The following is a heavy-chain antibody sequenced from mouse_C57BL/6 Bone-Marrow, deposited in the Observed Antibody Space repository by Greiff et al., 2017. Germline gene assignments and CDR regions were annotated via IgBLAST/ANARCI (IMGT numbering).Heavy chain of an antibody. Sequence: VQLQQSGPGLVQPSQSLSITCTASGFSLTSYGVHWVRQPPGKGLEWLGVIWRGGSTDYNAAFISRLSISKDNSNSHVFFKMNSLQADDTAIYYCAKNVLEDDDLHRGYFDVGGTGTTVTVSS. V-gene: IGHV2-4*01. D-gene: IGHD2-4*01. CDR3: AKNVLEDDDLHRGYFDV. CDR2: IWRGGST. J-gene: IGHJ1*03. CDR1: GFSLTSYG.